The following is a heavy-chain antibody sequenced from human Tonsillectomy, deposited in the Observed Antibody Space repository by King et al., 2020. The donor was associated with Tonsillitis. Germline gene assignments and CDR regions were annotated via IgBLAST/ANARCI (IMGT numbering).Heavy chain of an antibody. D-gene: IGHD2-15*01. CDR3: ARGKCSNGSCYDWFDP. V-gene: IGHV1-69*06. CDR2: IIPIFGTA. Sequence: VQLVQSGAEVKKPGSSVKVSCKASGGTLSNYAITWVRQAPGQGLDWMGGIIPIFGTADYAQKFLGRVTITADKSTSKAYMELSSLMTDDTAVYYCARGKCSNGSCYDWFDPWGQGTLVTVSS. CDR1: GGTLSNYA. J-gene: IGHJ5*02.